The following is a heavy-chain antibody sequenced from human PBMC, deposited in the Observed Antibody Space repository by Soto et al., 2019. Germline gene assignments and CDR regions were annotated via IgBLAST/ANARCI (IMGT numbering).Heavy chain of an antibody. CDR1: GGTFSSYA. V-gene: IGHV1-69*12. CDR3: AREVGQQLVPYLDY. Sequence: QVQLVQSGAEVKKPGSSVKVSCKASGGTFSSYAISWVRQAPGQGLEWMGGIIPIFGTANYAQKFQGRVTXIASEXXSTAYMELSSLRSEDTAVYYCAREVGQQLVPYLDYWGQGTLVTVSS. D-gene: IGHD6-13*01. CDR2: IIPIFGTA. J-gene: IGHJ4*02.